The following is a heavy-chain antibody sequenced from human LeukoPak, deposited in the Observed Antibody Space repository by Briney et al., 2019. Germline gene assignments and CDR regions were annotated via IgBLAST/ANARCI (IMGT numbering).Heavy chain of an antibody. V-gene: IGHV3-15*01. D-gene: IGHD1-26*01. CDR2: IKSKREGGTA. Sequence: GGALTLSYVASGFTLSYSWMRWVRQAPGMGLEWVGRIKSKREGGTADYAAVVKTRFIISRDDSKDTLSLQMNSLKTEDTGIYYWAEFNTRDAFEIWGQGTMVTVSS. CDR1: GFTLSYSW. CDR3: AEFNTRDAFEI. J-gene: IGHJ3*02.